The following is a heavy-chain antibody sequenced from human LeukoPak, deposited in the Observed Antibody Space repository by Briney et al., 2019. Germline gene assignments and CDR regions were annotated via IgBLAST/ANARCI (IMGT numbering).Heavy chain of an antibody. CDR1: GFTFIDYD. Sequence: GGSLRLSCAASGFTFIDYDMHWVRQVIGKGLEWVSAIGIRGDTHYSGSVKGRFTISRQNAESSLYLEMNSLRAEDTAVYYCARGGIQVSGIDEFDYWGQGTLVTVSS. V-gene: IGHV3-13*01. J-gene: IGHJ4*02. CDR2: IGIRGDT. D-gene: IGHD6-19*01. CDR3: ARGGIQVSGIDEFDY.